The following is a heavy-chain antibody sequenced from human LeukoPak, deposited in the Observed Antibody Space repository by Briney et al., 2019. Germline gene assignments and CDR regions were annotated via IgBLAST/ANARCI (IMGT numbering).Heavy chain of an antibody. V-gene: IGHV4-59*03. J-gene: IGHJ4*02. D-gene: IGHD6-19*01. CDR3: ATFGASSGWSGFDH. CDR2: IYYSGSP. CDR1: GDSISSYY. Sequence: PSETLSLTCTVSGDSISSYYWNWIRQPPGKGLEWIGYIYYSGSPNYNPSLKSRVTISVDTSKNQFSLQLNSITAADTAVYYCATFGASSGWSGFDHWGQGTLVTVSS.